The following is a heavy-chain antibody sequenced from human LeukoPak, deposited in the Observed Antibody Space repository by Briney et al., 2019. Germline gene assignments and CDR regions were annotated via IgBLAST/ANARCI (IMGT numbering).Heavy chain of an antibody. D-gene: IGHD3-22*01. V-gene: IGHV4-30-4*08. CDR2: IYYSGST. J-gene: IGHJ4*02. Sequence: SQTLSLTCTVSGGSISSGDYYWSWLRQPPGKGLEWIGYIYYSGSTYYNPSLKSRVTISVDTSKNQFSLKLSSVTAADTAVYYCARDLSSGYYRYYFDYWGQGTLVTVSS. CDR1: GGSISSGDYY. CDR3: ARDLSSGYYRYYFDY.